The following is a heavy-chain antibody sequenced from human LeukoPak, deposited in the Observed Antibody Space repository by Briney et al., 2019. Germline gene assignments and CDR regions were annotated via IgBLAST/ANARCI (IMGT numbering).Heavy chain of an antibody. J-gene: IGHJ4*01. CDR1: GFIFSRFS. CDR2: ISNTGDHI. CDR3: VRHFNSVATMQIDY. V-gene: IGHV3-21*04. Sequence: GGSLRLSCVASGFIFSRFSMNWVRQAPGRGLEWVSSISNTGDHIYYADSLQGRFTISRDSAKNSVYLEMTSLRADDTAFYHCVRHFNSVATMQIDYWGQGILVSVSS. D-gene: IGHD5-12*01.